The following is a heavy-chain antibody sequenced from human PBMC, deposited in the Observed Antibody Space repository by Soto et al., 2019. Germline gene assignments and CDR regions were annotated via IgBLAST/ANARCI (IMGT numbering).Heavy chain of an antibody. V-gene: IGHV1-18*01. CDR2: ISAYNGNT. CDR1: GYTFTSYG. Sequence: GASVKVSCKASGYTFTSYGISWVRQAPGQGLEWMGWISAYNGNTNYAQKLQGRVTMTTDTSTSTAYMELRSLRSDDTAVYYCERAPGPMISNKYSYYSSYMAFWAKGTTVPVSS. CDR3: ERAPGPMISNKYSYYSSYMAF. J-gene: IGHJ6*03. D-gene: IGHD3-16*01.